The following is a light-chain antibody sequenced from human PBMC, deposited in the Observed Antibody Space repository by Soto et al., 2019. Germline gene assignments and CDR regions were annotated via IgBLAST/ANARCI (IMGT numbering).Light chain of an antibody. CDR3: QQTYSTPASS. J-gene: IGKJ1*01. V-gene: IGKV1-12*01. CDR2: AAS. CDR1: QDIGSW. Sequence: DIQMTQSPSFVSASVGDRVTIFCRASQDIGSWLAWYQQKPGKAPELLIYAASNLHDGVPSRFSGSGSGTEFALTISSLQPEDFAVYYCQQTYSTPASSFGQGTSVEVK.